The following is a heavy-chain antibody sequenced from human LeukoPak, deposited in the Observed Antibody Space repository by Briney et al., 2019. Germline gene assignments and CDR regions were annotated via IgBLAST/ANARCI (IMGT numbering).Heavy chain of an antibody. D-gene: IGHD3-10*01. CDR2: TSGSGGST. Sequence: PGGSLRLSCAASGFTFSSYAMSWVRQAPGKGLEWVSGTSGSGGSTYFADSVKGRFTVSRDNSKNTLYLQMNSLRAEDTAVYYCAKGWLKTSLDGFDIWGQGTMLTVYS. CDR1: GFTFSSYA. J-gene: IGHJ3*02. CDR3: AKGWLKTSLDGFDI. V-gene: IGHV3-23*01.